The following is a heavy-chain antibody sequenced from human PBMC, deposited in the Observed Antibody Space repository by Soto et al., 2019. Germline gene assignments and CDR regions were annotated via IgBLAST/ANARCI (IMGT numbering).Heavy chain of an antibody. V-gene: IGHV3-23*01. CDR2: ISGSGGST. CDR1: GFTFSSYA. D-gene: IGHD3-10*01. CDR3: AKGRGGSGSLTPRVDF. Sequence: GGSLRLSCAASGFTFSSYAMSWVRQAPGKGLEWVSAISGSGGSTYYADSVKGRFTVSRDGSKNTLYLQMSSLRAEDTALYYCAKGRGGSGSLTPRVDFWGQGTLVTVSS. J-gene: IGHJ4*02.